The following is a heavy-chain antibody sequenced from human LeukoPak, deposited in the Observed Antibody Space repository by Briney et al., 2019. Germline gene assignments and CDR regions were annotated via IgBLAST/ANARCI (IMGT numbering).Heavy chain of an antibody. V-gene: IGHV1-69*06. CDR2: LIPIFGTA. J-gene: IGHJ6*04. CDR3: ARLSTIVATINVDYYYGMDV. Sequence: SVKVSCKASGGTFSSYAISWVRQAPGQGLEWVGGLIPIFGTANYAQKFQGRVTITADKSTSTAYMELSSLRSEDTAVYYCARLSTIVATINVDYYYGMDVWGKGTTVTVSS. CDR1: GGTFSSYA. D-gene: IGHD5-12*01.